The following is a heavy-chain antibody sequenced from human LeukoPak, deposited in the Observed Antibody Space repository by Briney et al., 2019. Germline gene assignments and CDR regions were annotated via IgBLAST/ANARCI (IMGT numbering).Heavy chain of an antibody. CDR3: ARKLRLGGNWFDP. Sequence: SVKVSCKASGGTFSSYAISWVRQAPGQGLEWMGKIIPISGTTNYAQKFQGRVTFTADESTSTAYMELSSPRSEDTALYYCARKLRLGGNWFDPWGQGTLVTVSS. J-gene: IGHJ5*02. D-gene: IGHD1-26*01. CDR2: IIPISGTT. CDR1: GGTFSSYA. V-gene: IGHV1-69*13.